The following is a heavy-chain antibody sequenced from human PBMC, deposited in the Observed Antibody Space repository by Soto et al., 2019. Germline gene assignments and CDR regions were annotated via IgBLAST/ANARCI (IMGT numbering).Heavy chain of an antibody. Sequence: QVQLVQSGAEVKKPGASVKVSCKASGYTFTSYGISWVRQAPGQGLEWMGWIRAYNGNTNYAQKLQGRATMTTDTSTSTDYLELRRLRSGDTSVYHRARDRPTMDLWGQGTTVTVS. V-gene: IGHV1-18*01. CDR3: ARDRPTMDL. CDR1: GYTFTSYG. CDR2: IRAYNGNT. J-gene: IGHJ6*02.